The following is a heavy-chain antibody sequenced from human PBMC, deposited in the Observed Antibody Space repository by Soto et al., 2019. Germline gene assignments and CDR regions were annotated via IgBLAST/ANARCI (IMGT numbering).Heavy chain of an antibody. J-gene: IGHJ6*02. CDR1: GGTFSSYA. CDR2: IIPIFGTA. V-gene: IGHV1-69*13. Sequence: GASVKVSCKASGGTFSSYAISWVRQARGQGLEWMGGIIPIFGTANYAQKFQGRVTITADESTSTAYMELSSLRSEDTAVYYCARGPFRDAAMAKGGHYYYGMDVWGQGTTVTVSS. CDR3: ARGPFRDAAMAKGGHYYYGMDV. D-gene: IGHD5-18*01.